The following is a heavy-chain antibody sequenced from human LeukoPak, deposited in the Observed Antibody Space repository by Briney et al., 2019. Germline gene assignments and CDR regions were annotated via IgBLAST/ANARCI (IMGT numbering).Heavy chain of an antibody. Sequence: PGGSLRLSCVVSGITFSSYEMNWVRQAPGKGLEWVSYISSSSSTIYYADSVKGRFTISRDNAKNSLYLQMNSLRDEDTAVYYCARETSGWYPYYFDYWGQGTLVTVSS. J-gene: IGHJ4*02. V-gene: IGHV3-48*02. CDR1: GITFSSYE. CDR3: ARETSGWYPYYFDY. CDR2: ISSSSSTI. D-gene: IGHD6-19*01.